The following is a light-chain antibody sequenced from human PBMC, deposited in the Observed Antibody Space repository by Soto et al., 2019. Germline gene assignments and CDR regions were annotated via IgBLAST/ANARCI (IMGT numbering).Light chain of an antibody. CDR1: QIINSY. J-gene: IGKJ2*01. Sequence: DIPMNQSLSSLSASVEDRVIITCRTSQIINSYLAWYQQKPGRAPNLVIYAASTLESGVPSRFSGSGSGTDFTLTISSLQPADYATYYCQHTYLAPYPLGQGTKVDI. CDR3: QHTYLAPYP. V-gene: IGKV1-39*01. CDR2: AAS.